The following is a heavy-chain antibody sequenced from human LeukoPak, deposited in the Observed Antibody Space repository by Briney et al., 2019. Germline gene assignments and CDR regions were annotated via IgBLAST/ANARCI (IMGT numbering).Heavy chain of an antibody. V-gene: IGHV1-69*01. CDR3: AWYYYDSSGYDDAFDI. Sequence: SVKVSCKASGGTFSSYAISWVRQAPGQGLEWMGGIIPIFGTANYAQKFQGRVTITADESTSTAYMELSSLRSEDTAVYYCAWYYYDSSGYDDAFDIWGQGTMVTVSS. CDR2: IIPIFGTA. J-gene: IGHJ3*02. CDR1: GGTFSSYA. D-gene: IGHD3-22*01.